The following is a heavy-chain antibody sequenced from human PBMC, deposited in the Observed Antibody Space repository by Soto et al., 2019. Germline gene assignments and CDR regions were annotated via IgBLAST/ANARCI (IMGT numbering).Heavy chain of an antibody. CDR3: ASTTLGGYDFGY. J-gene: IGHJ4*02. CDR2: IYYSGST. CDR1: GCSISSYY. Sequence: PSETLSLTCTVSGCSISSYYWSWIRQPPGKGLEWIGYIYYSGSTNYNPSLKSRVTISVDTSKNQFSLKLSSVTAADTAVYYCASTTLGGYDFGYWGQGTLVTVSS. D-gene: IGHD5-12*01. V-gene: IGHV4-59*08.